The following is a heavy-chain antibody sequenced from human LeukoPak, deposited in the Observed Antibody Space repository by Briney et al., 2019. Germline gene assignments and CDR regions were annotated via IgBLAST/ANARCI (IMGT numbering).Heavy chain of an antibody. CDR2: IQDIGNNK. D-gene: IGHD6-13*01. CDR3: ARDCRGSWTIDY. Sequence: AGGSLRLSCSASGFTFSRSGMYWVRQAPGKGLDWVAHIQDIGNNKYYADSVKGRFTISRDNSKNTLFLQMNSLMPEDTAVYYCARDCRGSWTIDYWGQGILVTVSS. CDR1: GFTFSRSG. J-gene: IGHJ4*02. V-gene: IGHV3-30*02.